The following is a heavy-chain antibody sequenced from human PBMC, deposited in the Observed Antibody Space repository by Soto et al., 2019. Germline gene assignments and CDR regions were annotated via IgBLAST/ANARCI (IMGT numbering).Heavy chain of an antibody. CDR2: IYYSGST. CDR3: AKHTVIPVASRDYYYGMDV. V-gene: IGHV4-39*01. Sequence: PSETLCLTCTVSGGSISSSSYYWGWIRQPPGKGLEWIGIIYYSGSTYYNPSLKSRVTISVDTSKNQFSLKLNSVTAADTAIYYCAKHTVIPVASRDYYYGMDVWGQGTTVTVSS. D-gene: IGHD2-2*01. J-gene: IGHJ6*02. CDR1: GGSISSSSYY.